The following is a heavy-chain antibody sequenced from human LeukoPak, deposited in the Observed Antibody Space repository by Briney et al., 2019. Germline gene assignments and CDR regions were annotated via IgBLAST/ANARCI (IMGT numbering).Heavy chain of an antibody. V-gene: IGHV4-59*08. J-gene: IGHJ3*02. Sequence: SETLSLTCTVSGGSINTYYWSWIRQPPGKGLEWIAYVRDNGESNYNPSLKGRVAISLDTANNQIPLRLNFVTAADTAIYYCARQPANTAAFDIWGLGTMVTVSS. D-gene: IGHD5-18*01. CDR2: VRDNGES. CDR3: ARQPANTAAFDI. CDR1: GGSINTYY.